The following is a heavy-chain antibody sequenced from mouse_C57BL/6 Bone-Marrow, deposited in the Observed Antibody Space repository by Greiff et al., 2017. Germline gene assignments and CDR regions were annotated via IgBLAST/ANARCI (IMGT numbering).Heavy chain of an antibody. D-gene: IGHD1-1*01. J-gene: IGHJ2*01. CDR1: GFTFSDYG. CDR2: ISSGSSTI. Sequence: VQLKESGGGLVKPGGSLKLSCAASGFTFSDYGMHWVRQAPEKGLEWVAYISSGSSTIYYADTVKGRFTISRDNAKNTLFLQMTSLRSEDTAMYYCARSHYYGSRDFDYWGQGTTLTVSS. V-gene: IGHV5-17*01. CDR3: ARSHYYGSRDFDY.